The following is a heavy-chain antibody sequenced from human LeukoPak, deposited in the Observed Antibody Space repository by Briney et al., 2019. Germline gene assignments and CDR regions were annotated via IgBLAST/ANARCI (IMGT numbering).Heavy chain of an antibody. Sequence: ASVKASCKASRYTFSSYYMHWLRQAAGQGGEGRGIINPSGGSTSYEQKFQGRLTMTRETSTSTVYMELSSLRSEDTAVYYCARGAPVVTLYYFDYWGQGTLVTVSS. D-gene: IGHD4-23*01. CDR2: INPSGGST. CDR1: RYTFSSYY. V-gene: IGHV1-46*01. J-gene: IGHJ4*02. CDR3: ARGAPVVTLYYFDY.